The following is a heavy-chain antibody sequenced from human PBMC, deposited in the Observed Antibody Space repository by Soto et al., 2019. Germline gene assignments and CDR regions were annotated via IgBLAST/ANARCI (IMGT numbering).Heavy chain of an antibody. V-gene: IGHV4-39*01. CDR3: ARHEGGAAADRPLDY. Sequence: QLRLQESGPGLVKSSETLSLTCTVSGGSVRSSSYYWGWIRQPPEKGQEWIASIYYSGRTHNNPALKSRVTMSIDTYTNQFSLKMNSVTAAHTAVSYCARHEGGAAADRPLDYWGQGTLVTVST. D-gene: IGHD6-13*01. CDR2: IYYSGRT. CDR1: GGSVRSSSYY. J-gene: IGHJ4*02.